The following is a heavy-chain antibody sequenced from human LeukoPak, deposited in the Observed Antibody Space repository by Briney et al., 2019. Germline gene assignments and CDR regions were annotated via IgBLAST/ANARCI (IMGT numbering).Heavy chain of an antibody. J-gene: IGHJ4*02. CDR1: GYTLSDYY. Sequence: ASVKVSCKAFGYTLSDYYMRWVRQVPGQGLEWMGTINPRGGGTNYAQKFQGRVTMTRDTSTSMVYMQLSSLRFEDTAVYYCGRVTDRCGSSSCYVDYFDHWGQGTLVTVSS. V-gene: IGHV1-46*01. D-gene: IGHD2-2*01. CDR3: GRVTDRCGSSSCYVDYFDH. CDR2: INPRGGGT.